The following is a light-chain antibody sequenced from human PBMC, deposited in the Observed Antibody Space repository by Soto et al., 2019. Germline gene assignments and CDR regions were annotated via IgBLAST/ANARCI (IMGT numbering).Light chain of an antibody. J-gene: IGKJ3*01. Sequence: EIVMTQSPATLSVSPGDRATLSCWASQSVSSNLAWYQQKPGQAPRLLIYGASTRATGIPARFSGSGSGTEFTLTISSLQSEDFAVYYCQQYNNWPPFTFGPGTKVDIK. CDR2: GAS. CDR1: QSVSSN. CDR3: QQYNNWPPFT. V-gene: IGKV3-15*01.